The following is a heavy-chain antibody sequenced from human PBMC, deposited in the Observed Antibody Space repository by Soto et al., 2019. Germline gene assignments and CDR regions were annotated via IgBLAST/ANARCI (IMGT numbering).Heavy chain of an antibody. D-gene: IGHD6-13*01. CDR3: ASRHSSPYSDY. V-gene: IGHV4-30-4*01. Sequence: QVQLQESGPGLVKPSQTLSLTCTVSGGSISSGDYYWSWIRQPPGKGLEWIGSIYYSGSTYYNPSLKSRVTISVDTAKNQFSLKLNFVSAADTAVYYCASRHSSPYSDYWGQGTLVPVSS. CDR1: GGSISSGDYY. CDR2: IYYSGST. J-gene: IGHJ4*02.